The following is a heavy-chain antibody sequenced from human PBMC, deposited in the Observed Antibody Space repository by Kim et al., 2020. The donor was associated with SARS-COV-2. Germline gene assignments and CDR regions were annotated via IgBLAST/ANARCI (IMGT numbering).Heavy chain of an antibody. CDR3: ASGRTPHTIFGVADY. CDR1: GFTFSSYA. D-gene: IGHD3-3*01. Sequence: GGSLRLSCAASGFTFSSYAMHWVRQAPGKGLEWVAVISYDGISKKYEDSVKGRFTISRDNSTNTLYLQMNSLRAEDTAVYYCASGRTPHTIFGVADYWGQGTLVTVSS. J-gene: IGHJ4*02. V-gene: IGHV3-30*04. CDR2: ISYDGISK.